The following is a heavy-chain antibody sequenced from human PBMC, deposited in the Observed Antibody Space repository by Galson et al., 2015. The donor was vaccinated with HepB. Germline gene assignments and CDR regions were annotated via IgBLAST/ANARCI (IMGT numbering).Heavy chain of an antibody. CDR3: ARGLCSSTSCYFDAFDI. CDR2: MKPNSGNT. J-gene: IGHJ3*02. V-gene: IGHV1-8*01. D-gene: IGHD2-2*01. CDR1: GYTFTSSD. Sequence: SVKVSCKASGYTFTSSDINWVRQATGQGLEWMGWMKPNSGNTAYAQKFQGRVTMTSNTSMRTAYMELSSLTSEDTAVYYCARGLCSSTSCYFDAFDIWGQGTMVTVSS.